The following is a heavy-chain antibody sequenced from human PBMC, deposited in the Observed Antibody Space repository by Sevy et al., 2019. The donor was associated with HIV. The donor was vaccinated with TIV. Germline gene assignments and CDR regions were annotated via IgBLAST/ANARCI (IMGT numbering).Heavy chain of an antibody. CDR3: AKDRPRPYYDFWSGWGANWFDP. Sequence: GGSLRLSCVASGFTFSSYGMHWVRQAPGKGLEWVAVISYDGSNKYYADSVKGRFTISRDNSKNTLYLQMNSLRAEDTAVYYCAKDRPRPYYDFWSGWGANWFDPWGQGTLVTVSS. CDR1: GFTFSSYG. V-gene: IGHV3-30*18. D-gene: IGHD3-3*01. CDR2: ISYDGSNK. J-gene: IGHJ5*02.